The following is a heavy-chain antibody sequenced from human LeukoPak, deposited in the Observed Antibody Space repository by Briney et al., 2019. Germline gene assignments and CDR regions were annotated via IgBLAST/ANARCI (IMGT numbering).Heavy chain of an antibody. V-gene: IGHV3-30*04. CDR1: GFTFSSYA. Sequence: GGSLRLSCAASGFTFSSYAMHWVRQAPGKGLEWVAVISYDGSNKYYADSVKGRFTISRDNSKNTLYLQMNSLRAEDTAVYYCANGYCTNGVCYPYYYYYMDVWGKGTTVAVSS. D-gene: IGHD2-8*01. CDR2: ISYDGSNK. CDR3: ANGYCTNGVCYPYYYYYMDV. J-gene: IGHJ6*03.